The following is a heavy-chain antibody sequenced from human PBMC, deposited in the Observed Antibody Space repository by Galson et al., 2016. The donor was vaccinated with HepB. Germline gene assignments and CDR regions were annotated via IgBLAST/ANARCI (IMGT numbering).Heavy chain of an antibody. V-gene: IGHV5-51*01. CDR2: IYPGDSDT. CDR1: GFSYISYW. J-gene: IGHJ4*02. D-gene: IGHD5-18*01. CDR3: ARSLAMADY. Sequence: QSGAEVTKPGESLKISCKGSGFSYISYWIGWVRQMPGKGLEWMGIIYPGDSDTRYSPPFQGQVTISADKSISTAYLQWSSLRASDTAIYYCARSLAMADYWGQGTLVAVSS.